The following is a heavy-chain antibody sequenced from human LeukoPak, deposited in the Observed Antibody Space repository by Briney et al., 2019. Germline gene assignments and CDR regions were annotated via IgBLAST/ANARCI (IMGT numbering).Heavy chain of an antibody. J-gene: IGHJ6*03. Sequence: SETLSLTCTVSGGSISSYYWSWIRQSPGKGLEWIGRIYTSGSTNYNPSLKSRVTISVDTSKNQFSLKLSSVTAADTAMYYCARASEDYYYYYMDVWGKGTTVTISS. CDR3: ARASEDYYYYYMDV. CDR1: GGSISSYY. D-gene: IGHD1-14*01. CDR2: IYTSGST. V-gene: IGHV4-4*07.